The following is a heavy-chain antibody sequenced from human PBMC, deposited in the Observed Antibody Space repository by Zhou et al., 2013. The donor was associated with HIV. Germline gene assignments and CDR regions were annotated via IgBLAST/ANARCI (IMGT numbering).Heavy chain of an antibody. Sequence: QVQLVQSGAEVKKPGASVQVSCKASGYTFTGYYIHWVRQAPGQGLEWMGWINPKSGVTNYAQKFQGRVTKTRDTSISTVYMELSRLRSDDTALYYCARRAPPLRTILTWVSWGGDLDYVGPGNPGHRLL. CDR2: INPKSGVT. D-gene: IGHD3-9*01. CDR3: ARRAPPLRTILTWVSWGGDLDY. CDR1: GYTFTGYY. J-gene: IGHJ4*02. V-gene: IGHV1-2*02.